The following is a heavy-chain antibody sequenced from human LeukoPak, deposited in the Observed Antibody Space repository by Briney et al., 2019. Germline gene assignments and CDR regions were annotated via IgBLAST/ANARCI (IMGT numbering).Heavy chain of an antibody. J-gene: IGHJ4*02. Sequence: ASVKVSCKASGYTFTSYDINWVRQATGQGLERMGWMNPNSGNTGYAQKFQGRVTMTRNTSRSTAYMELSSLRSEDTAVYYCARGGIMITFGGVIANDCWGQGTLVTVSS. CDR3: ARGGIMITFGGVIANDC. V-gene: IGHV1-8*01. CDR1: GYTFTSYD. D-gene: IGHD3-16*02. CDR2: MNPNSGNT.